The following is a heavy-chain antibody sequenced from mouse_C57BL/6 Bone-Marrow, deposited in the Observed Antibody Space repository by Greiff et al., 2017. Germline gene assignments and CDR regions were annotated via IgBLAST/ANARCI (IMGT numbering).Heavy chain of an antibody. V-gene: IGHV1-53*01. CDR3: ARGGYGNYRFAY. Sequence: QVQLQQPGTELVKPGASVKLSCKASGYTFTSYWMHWVKQRPGQGLEWIGNINPSNGGTNYNEKFKSKDTLTVDKSSSTAYMQLSSLTSEDSAVXDCARGGYGNYRFAYWGQGTLVTVSA. CDR2: INPSNGGT. J-gene: IGHJ3*01. CDR1: GYTFTSYW. D-gene: IGHD2-10*02.